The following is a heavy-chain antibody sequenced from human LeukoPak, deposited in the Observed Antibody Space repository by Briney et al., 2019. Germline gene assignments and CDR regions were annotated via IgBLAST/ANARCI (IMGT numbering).Heavy chain of an antibody. CDR2: IYYSGDA. D-gene: IGHD1-26*01. CDR3: AREVVGATRYDY. CDR1: GGSISSGDYY. J-gene: IGHJ4*02. Sequence: PSETLSLTCTVSGGSISSGDYYWSWIRQPPGKGLEWIGYIYYSGDAYYNPSLKSRLIISVDTSKNQFSLKLSSVTAADTAVYYCAREVVGATRYDYWGQGTLVTVSS. V-gene: IGHV4-30-4*08.